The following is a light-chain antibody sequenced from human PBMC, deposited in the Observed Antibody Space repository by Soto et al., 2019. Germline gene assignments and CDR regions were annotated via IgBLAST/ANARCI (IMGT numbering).Light chain of an antibody. J-gene: IGKJ1*01. CDR1: QSVSSNT. CDR3: QQYGTSPSWT. V-gene: IGKV3-20*01. Sequence: ETVLTQSPGTLSLSPGERATLSCRASQSVSSNTLAWYQQKPGQAPRLLMYGASTRATGIPDRFSGSGSGTDFTLTVSRLESDDFAVYYCQQYGTSPSWTFGQGTKVEIK. CDR2: GAS.